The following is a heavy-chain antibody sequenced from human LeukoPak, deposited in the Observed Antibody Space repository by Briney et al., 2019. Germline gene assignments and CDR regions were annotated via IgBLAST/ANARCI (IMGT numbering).Heavy chain of an antibody. CDR2: IHTSGDT. CDR3: AAGRGSGYG. Sequence: GGSLRLSCEASGFTFSSYAMSWVRQAPGKGLEWVSAIHTSGDTCYADSVKGRFTISRDNAKNSLYLQMNSLRAEDTAVYYCAAGRGSGYGWGQGTLVTVSS. D-gene: IGHD3-22*01. V-gene: IGHV3-23*05. J-gene: IGHJ4*02. CDR1: GFTFSSYA.